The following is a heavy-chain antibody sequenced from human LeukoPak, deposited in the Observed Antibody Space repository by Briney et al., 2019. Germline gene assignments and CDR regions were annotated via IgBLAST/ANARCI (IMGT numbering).Heavy chain of an antibody. Sequence: PSETLSLTCTVSGGSISSYYWSWIRQPAGKGLEWIGYIYYSGSTNYTPSLKSRVTISVDTSKNQFSLKLSSVTAADTAVYYCATNTYCSGGSCYYVFAFDIWGQGTMVTVSS. CDR2: IYYSGST. V-gene: IGHV4-59*01. CDR1: GGSISSYY. J-gene: IGHJ3*02. CDR3: ATNTYCSGGSCYYVFAFDI. D-gene: IGHD2-15*01.